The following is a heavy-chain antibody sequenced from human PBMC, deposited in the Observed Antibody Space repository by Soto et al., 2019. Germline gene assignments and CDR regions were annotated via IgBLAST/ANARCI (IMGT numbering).Heavy chain of an antibody. V-gene: IGHV4-31*09. D-gene: IGHD2-2*01. J-gene: IGHJ5*01. CDR2: IYYTGST. CDR1: GDCISRGGYY. CDR3: VRLGKYYQSLDP. Sequence: SETLSLTCTVSGDCISRGGYYWSWIRQHPGKGLEWIGYIYYTGSTYYNPSLKSRVTISLETSKSQFSLRLSYVTAADTAVYYCVRLGKYYQSLDPWGPGTLVNVS.